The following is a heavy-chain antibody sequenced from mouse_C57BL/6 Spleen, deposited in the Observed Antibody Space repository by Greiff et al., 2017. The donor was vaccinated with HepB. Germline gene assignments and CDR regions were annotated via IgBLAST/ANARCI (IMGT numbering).Heavy chain of an antibody. CDR3: AREGSTTVVATAGAMDY. Sequence: QVQLQQSGAELVKPGASVKISCKASGYAFSSYWMNWVKQRPGKGLEWIGQIYPGDGDTNYNGKFKRKATLTADKSSSTAYMQLSSLTSEDSAVYFCAREGSTTVVATAGAMDYWGQGTSVTVSS. J-gene: IGHJ4*01. V-gene: IGHV1-80*01. CDR1: GYAFSSYW. D-gene: IGHD1-1*01. CDR2: IYPGDGDT.